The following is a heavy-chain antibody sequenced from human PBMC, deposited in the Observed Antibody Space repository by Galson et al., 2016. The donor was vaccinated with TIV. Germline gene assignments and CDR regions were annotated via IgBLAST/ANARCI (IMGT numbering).Heavy chain of an antibody. J-gene: IGHJ4*02. CDR2: ILPISGTT. CDR1: GGNFNNYA. D-gene: IGHD2-21*01. V-gene: IGHV1-69*05. Sequence: SVKVSCKASGGNFNNYAINWVRQAPGQGLEWMGGILPISGTTNYAQNFQGRLTINTGESTTTVTMELSSLTSKDTAVYFCARGIPCGFAFYFFDDWGQGTLVTVSS. CDR3: ARGIPCGFAFYFFDD.